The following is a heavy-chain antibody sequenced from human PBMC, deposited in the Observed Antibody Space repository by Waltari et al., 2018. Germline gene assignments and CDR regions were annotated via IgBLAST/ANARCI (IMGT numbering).Heavy chain of an antibody. J-gene: IGHJ4*02. Sequence: EVQLVESGGGLVQPGGSLRLSCAASGFTFSSYWMSWVRQAPGKGLEWVANIKQDGSEKYYVDSVKGRFTISRDNAKNSLYLQMNSLRAEDTAVYYCARDGGGQQSAPGYWGQGTLVTVSS. CDR1: GFTFSSYW. CDR3: ARDGGGQQSAPGY. V-gene: IGHV3-7*01. D-gene: IGHD3-16*01. CDR2: IKQDGSEK.